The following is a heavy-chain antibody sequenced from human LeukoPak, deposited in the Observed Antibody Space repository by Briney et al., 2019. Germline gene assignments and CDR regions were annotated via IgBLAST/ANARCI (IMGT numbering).Heavy chain of an antibody. J-gene: IGHJ4*02. D-gene: IGHD4-11*01. V-gene: IGHV1-2*02. CDR3: TRVPDYSTPIFDH. Sequence: ASVKVSCKASGYTFTGYYMHWVRQAPGQGLEWMGWINPNSGGTNYAQKFQGRVTMTRDTSISTAYMELSRLRSDDTAVYYCTRVPDYSTPIFDHWGQGTLVTVSS. CDR2: INPNSGGT. CDR1: GYTFTGYY.